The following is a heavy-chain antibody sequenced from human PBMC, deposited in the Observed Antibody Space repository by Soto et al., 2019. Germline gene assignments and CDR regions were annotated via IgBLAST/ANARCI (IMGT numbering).Heavy chain of an antibody. Sequence: EVQLLESGGDLVQPGGSLRLSCVASGFTFSSYGMSWVRQAPGKGLEWVSAIGGSGAGAYYVDSVKGRFTISRDNYKDTLHLQMNILRAEDTAMYYCAQLNGGSSYSAGDCWGQGTLVTVS. J-gene: IGHJ4*02. V-gene: IGHV3-23*01. CDR1: GFTFSSYG. CDR3: AQLNGGSSYSAGDC. CDR2: IGGSGAGA. D-gene: IGHD2-15*01.